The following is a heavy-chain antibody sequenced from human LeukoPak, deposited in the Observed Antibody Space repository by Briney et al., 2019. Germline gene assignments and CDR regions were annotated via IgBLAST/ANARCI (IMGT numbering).Heavy chain of an antibody. Sequence: GGSLRLSCAASGFTFSSYEMNWVRQAPGKGLEWVSYISSSGSTIYYADSVKGRFTISRDNAKNSLYLQMNSLRAEDTAVYYGARARPRDIVVVPAAKDHYYGMDVWGKGTTVTVSS. CDR3: ARARPRDIVVVPAAKDHYYGMDV. CDR2: ISSSGSTI. CDR1: GFTFSSYE. D-gene: IGHD2-2*01. J-gene: IGHJ6*04. V-gene: IGHV3-48*03.